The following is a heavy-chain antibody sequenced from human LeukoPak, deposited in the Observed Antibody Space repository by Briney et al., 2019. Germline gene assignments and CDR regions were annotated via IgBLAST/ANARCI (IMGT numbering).Heavy chain of an antibody. V-gene: IGHV1-2*06. D-gene: IGHD3-3*01. Sequence: ASVKVSCKASGYSVIGHFIHWVRQAPGQGLEWLGRINPTTGDTDFAEKFQGRVSLTTDTSINAAYLELSSLKSDDTAVYYCARGLREPKIFGVSVRVVGAEAFDIWGLGSVVTVSS. CDR2: INPTTGDT. CDR1: GYSVIGHF. J-gene: IGHJ3*02. CDR3: ARGLREPKIFGVSVRVVGAEAFDI.